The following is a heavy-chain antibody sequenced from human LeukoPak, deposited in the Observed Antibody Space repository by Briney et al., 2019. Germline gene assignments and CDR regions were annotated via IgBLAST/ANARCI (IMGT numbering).Heavy chain of an antibody. J-gene: IGHJ4*02. CDR1: GFTFSSYK. CDR2: VHSGGSDV. CDR3: ASGHYDILTGNYKWTPDY. Sequence: GGSLRLSCAASGFTFSSYKMNWVGQAPGRGLEWVSSVHSGGSDVYYADSVKGRFTVSRDNAKNSLFLQMNSLRAEDTALYYCASGHYDILTGNYKWTPDYWGQGTLVTVSS. D-gene: IGHD3-9*01. V-gene: IGHV3-21*06.